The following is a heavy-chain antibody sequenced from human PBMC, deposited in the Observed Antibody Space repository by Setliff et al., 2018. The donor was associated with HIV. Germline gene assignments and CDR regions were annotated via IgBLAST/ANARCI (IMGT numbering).Heavy chain of an antibody. J-gene: IGHJ4*02. Sequence: ASVKVSCKASGYSFINYDVNWVRQATGQGLEWMGWMNPNSGNTGYAQKFQGRVTITRNTSISTAYMDLTSLTSEDSAVYFCARPPTAGTVTTRALDYWGQGTLVTVSS. CDR1: GYSFINYD. D-gene: IGHD4-17*01. V-gene: IGHV1-8*03. CDR3: ARPPTAGTVTTRALDY. CDR2: MNPNSGNT.